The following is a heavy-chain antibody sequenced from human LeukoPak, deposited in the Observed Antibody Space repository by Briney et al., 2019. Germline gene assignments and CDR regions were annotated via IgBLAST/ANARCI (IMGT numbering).Heavy chain of an antibody. CDR1: GFTFSSYG. Sequence: GGSLRLSCAASGFTFSSYGIQWVRQAPGKGLEWVAVISHDETNKWYADSVKGRFTTSRDNSKNSLYLQMNSLRTEDTALYYCAKDGGYDYYFDYWGQGPLVTVSS. CDR2: ISHDETNK. V-gene: IGHV3-30*18. CDR3: AKDGGYDYYFDY. D-gene: IGHD5-12*01. J-gene: IGHJ4*02.